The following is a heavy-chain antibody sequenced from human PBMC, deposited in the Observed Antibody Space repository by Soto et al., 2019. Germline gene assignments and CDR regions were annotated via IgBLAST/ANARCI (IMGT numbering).Heavy chain of an antibody. D-gene: IGHD2-15*01. Sequence: AASVKVSCKASGFTFTSSAVQWVRQARGQRLEWIGWIVVGSGNTNYAQKFQERLTITTDMSTSTAYMELSSLRSEDTAVYYCAADQRGYCSGGSCPPYYYYGMDVWGQGTTVTVSS. V-gene: IGHV1-58*01. CDR1: GFTFTSSA. CDR3: AADQRGYCSGGSCPPYYYYGMDV. CDR2: IVVGSGNT. J-gene: IGHJ6*02.